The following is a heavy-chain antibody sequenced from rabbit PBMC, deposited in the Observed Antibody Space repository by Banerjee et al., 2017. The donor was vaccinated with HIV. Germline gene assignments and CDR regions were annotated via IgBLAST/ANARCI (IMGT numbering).Heavy chain of an antibody. V-gene: IGHV1S45*01. J-gene: IGHJ4*01. D-gene: IGHD1-1*01. Sequence: QEQLEESGGGLVKPGASLTLTCTASGFSFSSSYYMCWVRQAPGKGLEWIACIWTGSSGSTYYASWAKGRFTITKTSSTTVALQMTSLTAADTATYFCARGTNGYTAYDLWGPGTLVTVS. CDR2: IWTGSSGST. CDR1: GFSFSSSYY. CDR3: ARGTNGYTAYDL.